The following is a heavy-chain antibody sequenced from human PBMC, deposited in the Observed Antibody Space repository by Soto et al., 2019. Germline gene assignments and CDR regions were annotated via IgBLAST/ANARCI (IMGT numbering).Heavy chain of an antibody. V-gene: IGHV4-34*01. J-gene: IGHJ5*02. D-gene: IGHD6-13*01. CDR1: GGSFSGYY. CDR3: ARGSGIAAAGSNWFDP. Sequence: LSLTCAVYGGSFSGYYWSWIRQPPGKGLEWIGEINHSGSTNYNPSLKSRVTISVDTSKNQFSLKLSSVTAADTAVYYCARGSGIAAAGSNWFDPWGQGTLVTVSS. CDR2: INHSGST.